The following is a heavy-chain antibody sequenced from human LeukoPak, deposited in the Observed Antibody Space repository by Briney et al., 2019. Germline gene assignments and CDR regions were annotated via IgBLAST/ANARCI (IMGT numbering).Heavy chain of an antibody. Sequence: GGSLRLSCAASGFTFSSYSMNWVRQAPGKGLEWVSSISFSSRYIYYEDSVKGRFTISRDNAKNSLSLLMNSLRAEDTAVYYCARKGIAVTGPFDYWGQGTLVTVSS. J-gene: IGHJ4*02. CDR2: ISFSSRYI. D-gene: IGHD6-19*01. V-gene: IGHV3-21*01. CDR3: ARKGIAVTGPFDY. CDR1: GFTFSSYS.